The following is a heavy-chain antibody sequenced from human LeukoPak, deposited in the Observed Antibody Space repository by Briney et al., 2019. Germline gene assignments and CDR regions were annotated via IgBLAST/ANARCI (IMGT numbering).Heavy chain of an antibody. CDR3: AREARWLQSKPLDY. D-gene: IGHD5-24*01. CDR2: ISGSGSII. Sequence: GRSLRLSCAASGFTFSDYYMTWIRQAPGKGLEWVSYISGSGSIIKYADSMKGRFTISRDNAKNSLYLQMKSLRAEDTAVYYCAREARWLQSKPLDYWGQGTLVTVSS. J-gene: IGHJ4*02. CDR1: GFTFSDYY. V-gene: IGHV3-11*04.